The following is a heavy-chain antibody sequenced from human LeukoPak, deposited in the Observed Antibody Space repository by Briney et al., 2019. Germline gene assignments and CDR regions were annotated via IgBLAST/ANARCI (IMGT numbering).Heavy chain of an antibody. D-gene: IGHD1-26*01. CDR1: GYTFTGYY. Sequence: ASVKVSCKASGYTFTGYYMHWVRQAPGQGLEWMGWINPNSGGTNYAQKFQGRVTMTRDTSISTAYMELSRLRSDDTAVYYCAREGGVGATQYYFDYWGQGTLVTVSS. CDR3: AREGGVGATQYYFDY. V-gene: IGHV1-2*02. CDR2: INPNSGGT. J-gene: IGHJ4*02.